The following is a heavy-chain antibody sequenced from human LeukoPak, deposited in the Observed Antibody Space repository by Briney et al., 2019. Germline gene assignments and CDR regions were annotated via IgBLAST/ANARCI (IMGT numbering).Heavy chain of an antibody. CDR3: ARTGITMVRGSYPPDYYYGMDV. V-gene: IGHV4-39*01. J-gene: IGHJ6*02. D-gene: IGHD3-10*01. CDR2: IYYGRTT. CDR1: TDSISSSSHH. Sequence: PSETLSLTCTVSTDSISSSSHHWGWIRQSPGKGLEWIGSIYYGRTTYYNPSLNSRVAISVVTSKNQFSLQLNSVTAADTAVYYCARTGITMVRGSYPPDYYYGMDVWGQGTTVTVSS.